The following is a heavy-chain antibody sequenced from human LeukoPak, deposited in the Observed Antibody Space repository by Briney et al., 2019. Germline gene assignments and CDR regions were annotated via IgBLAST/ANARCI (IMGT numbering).Heavy chain of an antibody. CDR1: GGSFSGYY. D-gene: IGHD3-22*01. CDR2: INHSGST. V-gene: IGHV4-34*01. J-gene: IGHJ4*02. CDR3: ARGPPPYYYDSSGYYYFDY. Sequence: SETLSLTCAVYGGSFSGYYWSWIRQPPGKGLEWIGEINHSGSTNYNPSLKSRVTISVDTSKNQFSLKLSSVTAADTAVYYCARGPPPYYYDSSGYYYFDYWGQGTLVTVPS.